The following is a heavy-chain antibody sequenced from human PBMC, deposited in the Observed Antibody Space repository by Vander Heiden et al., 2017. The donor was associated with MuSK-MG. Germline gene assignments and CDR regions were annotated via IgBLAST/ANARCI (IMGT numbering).Heavy chain of an antibody. D-gene: IGHD3-10*01. J-gene: IGHJ5*02. V-gene: IGHV4-39*01. Sequence: QLQLQESGPGLVKPSETLSLTCTVSGGPISSSSYYGGWIRQPPGKGLEWIGSIYYSGSTYYNPSLKSRVTISVDTSKNQFSLKLSSVTAADTAVYYCARNVLLWFGEFPSLGWFDPWGQGTLVTVSS. CDR1: GGPISSSSYY. CDR3: ARNVLLWFGEFPSLGWFDP. CDR2: IYYSGST.